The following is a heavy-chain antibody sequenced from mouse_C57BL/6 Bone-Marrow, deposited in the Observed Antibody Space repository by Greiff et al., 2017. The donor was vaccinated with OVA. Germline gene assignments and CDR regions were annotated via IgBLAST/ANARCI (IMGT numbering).Heavy chain of an antibody. CDR1: GFTFSSYG. CDR3: ARQLTGVY. CDR2: ISSGGSYT. V-gene: IGHV5-6*01. J-gene: IGHJ4*01. Sequence: EVKLMESGGDLVKPGGSLKLSCAASGFTFSSYGMSWVRQTPDKRLEWVATISSGGSYTYYPDSVKGRFTISRDNAKNTLYLQMSSLKSEDTAMYYCARQLTGVYWGQGTSVTVSS.